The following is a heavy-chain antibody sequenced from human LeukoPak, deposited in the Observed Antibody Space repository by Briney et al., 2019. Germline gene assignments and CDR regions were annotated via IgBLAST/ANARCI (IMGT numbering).Heavy chain of an antibody. D-gene: IGHD2-21*02. V-gene: IGHV4-4*07. CDR2: IYTSGST. CDR3: ARLIVVVTENWFDP. CDR1: GGSISSYY. Sequence: SETLSLTCTVSGGSISSYYWSWIRQPAGKGLEWIGRIYTSGSTNYNPSLKSRVTMSVDTSKNQFSLKLSSVTAADTAVYYCARLIVVVTENWFDPWGQGTLVTVSS. J-gene: IGHJ5*02.